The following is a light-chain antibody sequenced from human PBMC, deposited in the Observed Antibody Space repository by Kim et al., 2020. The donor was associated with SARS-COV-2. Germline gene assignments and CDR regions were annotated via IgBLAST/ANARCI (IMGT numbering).Light chain of an antibody. J-gene: IGLJ2*01. CDR2: GKN. Sequence: ALRQQVRLTCQGDSLRSYYASWYQQKPGQAPVLVIYGKNNRRSGIPDRFSGSSSGNTASLTITGAQAEDEADYYWNSRDSSGNHVVFGGGTQLTVL. V-gene: IGLV3-19*01. CDR3: NSRDSSGNHVV. CDR1: SLRSYY.